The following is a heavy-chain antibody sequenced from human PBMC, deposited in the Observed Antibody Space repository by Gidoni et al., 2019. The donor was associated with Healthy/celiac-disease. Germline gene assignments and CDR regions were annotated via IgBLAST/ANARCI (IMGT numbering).Heavy chain of an antibody. J-gene: IGHJ4*02. CDR1: AFTFRNVW. V-gene: IGHV3-15*01. D-gene: IGHD3-22*01. CDR3: TTVLYYDSSGYYLDFDY. CDR2: IKSKTDGGTT. Sequence: EVQLVQFGGGLVKPGGSFRLSCASSAFTFRNVWMSWVRQAPGKGLEWVGRIKSKTDGGTTDYAAPVKGRFTISRDDSKNTLYLQMNSLKTEDTAVYYCTTVLYYDSSGYYLDFDYWGQGTLVTVSS.